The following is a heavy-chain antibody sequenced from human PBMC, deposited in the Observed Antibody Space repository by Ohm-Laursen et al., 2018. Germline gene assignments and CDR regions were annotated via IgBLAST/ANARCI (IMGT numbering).Heavy chain of an antibody. Sequence: GPSVKVSCKASGYTFTSYGISWVRQAPGQGLEWMGWISAYTGNTNYAQKFQGRVTMTTDTSTSTAYMELSGLRSDDTAVYYCARDRGGLNYWGQGTLVTVSS. D-gene: IGHD4-23*01. CDR2: ISAYTGNT. CDR3: ARDRGGLNY. J-gene: IGHJ4*02. V-gene: IGHV1-18*01. CDR1: GYTFTSYG.